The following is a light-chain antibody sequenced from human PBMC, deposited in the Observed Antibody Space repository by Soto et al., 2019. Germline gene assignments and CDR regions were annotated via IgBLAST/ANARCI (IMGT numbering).Light chain of an antibody. Sequence: EIVLTQSPGTLSLSPGERATLSCRASQSVNSSYLAWYQQKPGQAPRLLIYDASSRTTSIPDRFSGSGSGTDFTLTISRLEPEDFALYYRQQYGYSPITFGPGTKVDIQ. CDR2: DAS. V-gene: IGKV3-20*01. CDR1: QSVNSSY. J-gene: IGKJ3*01. CDR3: QQYGYSPIT.